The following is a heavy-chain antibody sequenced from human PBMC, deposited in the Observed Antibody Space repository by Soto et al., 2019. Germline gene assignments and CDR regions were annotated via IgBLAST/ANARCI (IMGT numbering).Heavy chain of an antibody. D-gene: IGHD4-17*01. CDR1: GGYISSYY. V-gene: IGHV4-59*01. J-gene: IGHJ3*02. CDR2: IYYSGST. Sequence: SETLSLTCTVAGGYISSYYWSWIRQPPGKGLEWIGYIYYSGSTNYNPSLKSRVTISVDTSKNQFSLKLSSVTAADTAVYYCARVTPRYDYGDSSAFDIWGQGTMVTVSS. CDR3: ARVTPRYDYGDSSAFDI.